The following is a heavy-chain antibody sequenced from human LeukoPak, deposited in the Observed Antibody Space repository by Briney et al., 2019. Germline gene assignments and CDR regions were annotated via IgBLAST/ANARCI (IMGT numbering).Heavy chain of an antibody. J-gene: IGHJ5*02. D-gene: IGHD4-17*01. V-gene: IGHV4-30-4*01. CDR3: ARVGSDYGDHAGRLGWFDP. CDR1: GGSLSSGDYY. CDR2: ISYSGST. Sequence: PSGTLSLTCTVSGGSLSSGDYYWSWIGQPPGKGLKWIGYISYSGSTYYNPSLKSRVTISVDTSKNQFSLNLSSMTAADTAVYYCARVGSDYGDHAGRLGWFDPWGQGTLVTVSS.